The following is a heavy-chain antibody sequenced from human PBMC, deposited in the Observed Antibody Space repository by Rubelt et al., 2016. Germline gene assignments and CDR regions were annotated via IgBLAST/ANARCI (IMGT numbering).Heavy chain of an antibody. Sequence: QLQLQESGPGLVKPSETLSLTCTVSDGSVSSRTYCWGWVRQPPGKGLEWIGCISYSVLTYYNPSLKSRVTLFVDTSKNPFALNLNAMTAADTAVYYCAGRGKWAAGGDDYWGQGTLVTVSS. V-gene: IGHV4-39*01. J-gene: IGHJ4*02. D-gene: IGHD3-16*01. CDR1: DGSVSSRTYC. CDR3: AGRGKWAAGGDDY. CDR2: ISYSVLT.